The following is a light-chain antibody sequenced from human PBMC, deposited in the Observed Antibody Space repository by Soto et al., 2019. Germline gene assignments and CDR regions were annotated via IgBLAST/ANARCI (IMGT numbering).Light chain of an antibody. CDR2: STS. CDR1: TGTVISGHY. Sequence: QTVVTQEPSLTVSPGGTVTLTCASTTGTVISGHYPIWLQQKPGQAPRALIYSTSNKFSWTPARFSGSLLGDKAALRLSGVQPEDEAEYYCLLYYGGARVFGGGTKLTVL. CDR3: LLYYGGARV. J-gene: IGLJ2*01. V-gene: IGLV7-43*01.